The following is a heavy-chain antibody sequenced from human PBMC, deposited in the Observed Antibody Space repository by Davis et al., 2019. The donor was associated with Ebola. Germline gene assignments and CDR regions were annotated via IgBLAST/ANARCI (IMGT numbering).Heavy chain of an antibody. CDR1: GGTYSTYG. V-gene: IGHV1-18*01. D-gene: IGHD3-22*01. CDR3: ARDEDSSGYYYARLFDY. Sequence: ASVKVSCKASGGTYSTYGITWVRQAPGQGLEWVGWISAYNGDANYARDFQGRVIMTTDTSTSTAYVEVRSLRSDDTAVYYCARDEDSSGYYYARLFDYWGQGTLVTVSS. J-gene: IGHJ4*02. CDR2: ISAYNGDA.